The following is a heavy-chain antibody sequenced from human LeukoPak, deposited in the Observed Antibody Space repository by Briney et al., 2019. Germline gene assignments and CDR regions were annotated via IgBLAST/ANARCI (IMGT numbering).Heavy chain of an antibody. V-gene: IGHV3-30*02. CDR3: AKRIGYSNWFDP. Sequence: GGSLRLSCAASGFTFSSYGMHWVRQAPGKGLEWVAFIRYDGSNKYYADSVKGRFTISRDNSKNTLYLQMNSLRAEDTAVYYCAKRIGYSNWFDPWGQGTLVTVSS. J-gene: IGHJ5*02. CDR1: GFTFSSYG. D-gene: IGHD2-8*01. CDR2: IRYDGSNK.